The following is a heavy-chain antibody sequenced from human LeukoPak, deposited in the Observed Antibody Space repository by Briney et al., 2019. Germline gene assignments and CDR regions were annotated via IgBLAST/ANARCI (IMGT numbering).Heavy chain of an antibody. CDR3: ARSSYGAGSKPYWVDC. CDR1: GDSISSSTSY. V-gene: IGHV4-39*01. CDR2: YSGST. Sequence: SETLSLTCTVSGDSISSSTSYWAWIRQPPGKGLEYIGSYSGSTYYNPSLKSRVTISVDTSKKQFSLKLSSVTAADTAVYYCARSSYGAGSKPYWVDCWGQGTLVTVSS. J-gene: IGHJ4*02. D-gene: IGHD3-10*01.